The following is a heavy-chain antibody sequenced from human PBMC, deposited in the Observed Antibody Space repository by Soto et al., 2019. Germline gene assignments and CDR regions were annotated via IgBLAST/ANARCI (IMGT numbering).Heavy chain of an antibody. Sequence: EVQLLESGGGLVQPGGSLRLSCAASGFTFSSYAMRWVRQAPGKGLEWVSAVSGSGGSTYYADSVKGRFTISRDNSKNTLYLQMYSLRAEDTAVYYCARRGPGTYFDYWGQGTLVTVSS. D-gene: IGHD6-13*01. CDR3: ARRGPGTYFDY. J-gene: IGHJ4*02. V-gene: IGHV3-23*01. CDR1: GFTFSSYA. CDR2: VSGSGGST.